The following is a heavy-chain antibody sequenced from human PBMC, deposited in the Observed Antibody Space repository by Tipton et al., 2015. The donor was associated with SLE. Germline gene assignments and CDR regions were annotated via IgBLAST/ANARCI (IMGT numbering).Heavy chain of an antibody. D-gene: IGHD5/OR15-5a*01. CDR1: GYDFTTYW. V-gene: IGHV5-10-1*01. CDR2: IDPSGYHT. Sequence: QLVQSGAEVKKPGESLRISCKASGYDFTTYWISWVRQVPGKGLEWMGRIDPSGYHTDYSPSFEGHVAISTAVSINTAYLQWSSLKASDTAMYYCARRGYSVYDWNAFDIWGQGTMVTVSS. CDR3: ARRGYSVYDWNAFDI. J-gene: IGHJ3*02.